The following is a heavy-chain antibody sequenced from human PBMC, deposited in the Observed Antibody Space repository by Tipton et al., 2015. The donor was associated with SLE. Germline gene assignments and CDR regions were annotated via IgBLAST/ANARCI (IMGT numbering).Heavy chain of an antibody. Sequence: TLSLTCAVYGGSFSGYYWSWIRQPPGKGLEWIGEINHSGSTIYNPSLKSRVTISVDTSKNQFSLKLSSVTAADTAVYYCARGGGSDAFDIWGQGTMVAVSS. CDR1: GGSFSGYY. V-gene: IGHV4-34*01. CDR3: ARGGGSDAFDI. D-gene: IGHD1-26*01. J-gene: IGHJ3*02. CDR2: INHSGST.